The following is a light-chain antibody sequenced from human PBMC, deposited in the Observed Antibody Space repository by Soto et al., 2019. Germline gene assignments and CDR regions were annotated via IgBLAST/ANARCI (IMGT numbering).Light chain of an antibody. CDR3: QQYGSTPLT. V-gene: IGKV3-20*01. J-gene: IGKJ4*01. CDR1: QSVRNNY. CDR2: DAS. Sequence: ILLTQSPCTLSLSPGERATLSCRASQSVRNNYLAWYQQKPGQAPRFLIYDASSRATGIPDRFSGSGSGTDFTLTISRLEPEDFAVYYCQQYGSTPLTFGGGTKVDIK.